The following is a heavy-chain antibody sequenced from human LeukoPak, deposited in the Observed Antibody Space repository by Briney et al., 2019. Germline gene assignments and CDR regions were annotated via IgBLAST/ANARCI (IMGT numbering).Heavy chain of an antibody. J-gene: IGHJ5*02. Sequence: SETLSLTCTVSGGSISSDYWSWIRQPPGKGLEWIGYMYYSGSTNYNPSLKSRVTIPVDTSKNQFSLKLSSVTAADTAVYYCARHDSGSWGRRWFDPWGQGTLVTVSS. CDR2: MYYSGST. D-gene: IGHD6-13*01. CDR3: ARHDSGSWGRRWFDP. V-gene: IGHV4-59*08. CDR1: GGSISSDY.